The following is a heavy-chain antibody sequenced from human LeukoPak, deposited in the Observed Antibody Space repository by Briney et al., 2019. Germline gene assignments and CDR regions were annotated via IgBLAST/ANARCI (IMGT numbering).Heavy chain of an antibody. J-gene: IGHJ4*02. CDR2: IIPIFGTA. V-gene: IGHV1-69*05. D-gene: IGHD5-24*01. CDR1: GYTFTSYG. Sequence: GASVKVSCKASGYTFTSYGISWVRQAPGQGLEWMGWIIPIFGTANYAQKFQGRVTITTDESTSTAYMELSSLRSEDTAVYYCARDGGGRWLQYDYWGQGTLVTVSS. CDR3: ARDGGGRWLQYDY.